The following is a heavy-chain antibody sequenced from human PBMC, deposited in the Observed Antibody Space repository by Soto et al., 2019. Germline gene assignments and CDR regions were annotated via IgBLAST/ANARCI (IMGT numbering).Heavy chain of an antibody. CDR3: ARTLQDYGMDV. V-gene: IGHV4-28*01. CDR2: IYYSGST. CDR1: GYSISSSNW. J-gene: IGHJ6*02. Sequence: QVQLQESGPGLVKPSDTLSLTCAVSGYSISSSNWWGWIRQPPGKGLEWIGYIYYSGSTYYNASLKSRDTMSVDTSKNRFSLKLSSVTAVDTAVYYCARTLQDYGMDVWGQGTTVTVSS.